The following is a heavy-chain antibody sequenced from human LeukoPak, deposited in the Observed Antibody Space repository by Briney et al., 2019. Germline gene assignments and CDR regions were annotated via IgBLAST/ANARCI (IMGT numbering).Heavy chain of an antibody. Sequence: VKASGRAFGYTFTDNYFHGLRQPPGQGLEYMGWVDPSNGGTKYAQKFQGRVTMTGDTSIRTAYVELSSLRSDDTAVYYCARGLGVSAGTATDWGQGTLVTVSS. V-gene: IGHV1-2*02. J-gene: IGHJ4*02. CDR3: ARGLGVSAGTATD. D-gene: IGHD1-26*01. CDR1: GYTFTDNY. CDR2: VDPSNGGT.